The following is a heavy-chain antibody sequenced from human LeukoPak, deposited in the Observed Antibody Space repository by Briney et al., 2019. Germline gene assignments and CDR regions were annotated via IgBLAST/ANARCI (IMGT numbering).Heavy chain of an antibody. CDR1: GFSFSSYA. CDR2: ISGGGGST. J-gene: IGHJ4*02. Sequence: GGSLRLSCAASGFSFSSYALSWVRQAPGKGLEWVSVISGGGGSTYYADSVKGRFTISRDNAKNSLYLQMNSLRAEDTAVYYCARDRYSGSYQNYFDFWGQGTLVTVSS. D-gene: IGHD1-26*01. CDR3: ARDRYSGSYQNYFDF. V-gene: IGHV3-23*01.